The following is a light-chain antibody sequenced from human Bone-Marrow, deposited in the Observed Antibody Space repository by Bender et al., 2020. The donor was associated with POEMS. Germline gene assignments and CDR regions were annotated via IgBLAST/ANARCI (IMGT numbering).Light chain of an antibody. V-gene: IGLV1-36*01. CDR1: SSNIGNTY. Sequence: QSVLTQPPSVSAAPGQKVSLSCSGSSSNIGNTYVSWYQQLPGTAPKLLIYYDDLLTPGVSDRFSASKSGTSASLAISELQSEDEALYCCSAWDDSLSGWVFGGGTKLTVL. CDR3: SAWDDSLSGWV. CDR2: YDD. J-gene: IGLJ3*02.